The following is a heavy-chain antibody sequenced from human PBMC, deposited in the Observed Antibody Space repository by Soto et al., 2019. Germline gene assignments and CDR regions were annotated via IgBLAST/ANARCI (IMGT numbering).Heavy chain of an antibody. Sequence: QITLNEAGPTVVRPTETLTLTCSLSGFSLTTSGVGVGWIRQSPGKATEWLALIYWDDDKRYSASLKSTLTTTKDTSKNQVVLTVSDLDPTDTATYDCAHSVLRTVFGLVTTTAIYVDFWGQGTPVAVSS. D-gene: IGHD3-3*01. CDR1: GFSLTTSGVG. CDR3: AHSVLRTVFGLVTTTAIYVDF. CDR2: IYWDDDK. J-gene: IGHJ4*02. V-gene: IGHV2-5*02.